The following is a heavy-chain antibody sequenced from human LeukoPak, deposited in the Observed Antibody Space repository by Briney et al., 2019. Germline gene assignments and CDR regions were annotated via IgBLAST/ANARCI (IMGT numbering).Heavy chain of an antibody. CDR2: IYYSGST. Sequence: SETLSLTCTVSGGSVSSTSYYWSWIRQLPGKGLEWIGYIYYSGSTNYNPSLKSRVTVSVDTSKNQFSLRLSSVTAADTAVYYCAREGRYCSGGSCLDYWGQGTLVTVSS. J-gene: IGHJ4*02. CDR1: GGSVSSTSYY. V-gene: IGHV4-61*01. CDR3: AREGRYCSGGSCLDY. D-gene: IGHD2-15*01.